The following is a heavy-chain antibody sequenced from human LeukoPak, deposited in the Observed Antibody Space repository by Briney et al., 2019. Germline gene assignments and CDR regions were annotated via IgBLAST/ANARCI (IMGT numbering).Heavy chain of an antibody. CDR3: VKGDRSRWYYFDY. Sequence: GGSLRLSCAASGFTFSSYAMHWVRRAPGKGLEYVSAISGNGGSTYYADSVKGRFTISRDNSKNTLCLQMSSLRAEDTAVYYCVKGDRSRWYYFDYWGQGTLVTVSS. CDR1: GFTFSSYA. J-gene: IGHJ4*02. V-gene: IGHV3-64D*09. D-gene: IGHD6-13*01. CDR2: ISGNGGST.